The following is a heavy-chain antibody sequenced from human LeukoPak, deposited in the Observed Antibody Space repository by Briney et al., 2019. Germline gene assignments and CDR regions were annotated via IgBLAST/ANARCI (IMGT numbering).Heavy chain of an antibody. CDR1: GYTFTSYY. J-gene: IGHJ5*02. CDR3: ARGRSYCSSTSCYNWFDP. D-gene: IGHD2-2*01. CDR2: IIPIFGTA. Sequence: SVKVSCKASGYTFTSYYMHWVRQPPGQGLEWMGGIIPIFGTANYAQKFQGRVTITADESTSTAYMELSSLRSEDTAVYYCARGRSYCSSTSCYNWFDPWGQGTLITVSS. V-gene: IGHV1-69*13.